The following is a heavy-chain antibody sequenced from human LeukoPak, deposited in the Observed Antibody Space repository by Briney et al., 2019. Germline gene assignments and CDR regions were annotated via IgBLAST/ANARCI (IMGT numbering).Heavy chain of an antibody. CDR2: IYPGDSDT. D-gene: IGHD6-19*01. CDR1: GYSFTSYW. CDR3: ARGGSGWYRPYHFDY. J-gene: IGHJ4*02. V-gene: IGHV5-51*01. Sequence: PGESLKISCKGSGYSFTSYWIGWVRQMPGKGLEWMGIIYPGDSDTRYSPSFQGQVTISADKSISTAYLQWSSLKASDTAMYYCARGGSGWYRPYHFDYWGQGTLVTVSS.